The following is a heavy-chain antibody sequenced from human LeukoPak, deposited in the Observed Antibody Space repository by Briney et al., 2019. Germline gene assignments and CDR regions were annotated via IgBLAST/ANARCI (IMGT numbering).Heavy chain of an antibody. CDR1: GGTFSSYA. J-gene: IGHJ4*02. CDR3: ARGRLTSGSSLLFDY. D-gene: IGHD1-26*01. Sequence: SVKDSCKASGGTFSSYAISWVRQAPGQGLEWMGGIIPIFGTANYAQKFQGRVTITADKSTSTAYMELSSLRSEDTAVYYCARGRLTSGSSLLFDYWGQGTLVTVSS. CDR2: IIPIFGTA. V-gene: IGHV1-69*06.